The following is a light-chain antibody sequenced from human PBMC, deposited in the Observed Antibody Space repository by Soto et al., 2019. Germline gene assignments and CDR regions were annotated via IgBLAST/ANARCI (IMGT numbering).Light chain of an antibody. Sequence: DIQMTQSPSTLSASVGDRVTFTCRASQSIGNRLARYQQKPGKAPKFLIYDASSLQSGVPLRFSGSGSGTEFTLTISSLQPDDFATYYCQQYNTYSPWAFGQGTKVDIK. CDR3: QQYNTYSPWA. CDR2: DAS. CDR1: QSIGNR. J-gene: IGKJ1*01. V-gene: IGKV1-5*01.